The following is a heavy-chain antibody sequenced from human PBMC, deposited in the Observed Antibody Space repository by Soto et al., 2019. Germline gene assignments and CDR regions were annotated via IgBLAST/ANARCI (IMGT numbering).Heavy chain of an antibody. J-gene: IGHJ2*01. D-gene: IGHD3-3*01. Sequence: QVQLQESGPRLVKPSQTLSLSCSVSGDYITRGDHYWSWIRQYPGKGLEWIGYISHTGKTYYSPSLKSRATISVDTSQNHFSLRLPSVTSADTVVYYYARVQGGVFLAQWFFDLWGRGTLVTVSS. V-gene: IGHV4-31*03. CDR1: GDYITRGDHY. CDR3: ARVQGGVFLAQWFFDL. CDR2: ISHTGKT.